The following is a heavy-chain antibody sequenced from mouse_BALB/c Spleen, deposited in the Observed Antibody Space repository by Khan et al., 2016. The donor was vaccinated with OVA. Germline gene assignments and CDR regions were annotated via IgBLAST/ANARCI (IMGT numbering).Heavy chain of an antibody. V-gene: IGHV5-6*01. Sequence: EVQLVESGGDIVKPGGSLKLSCAASGFTFSTYGMSWVRQTPDKRLEWVATVSTGGHYTYYSDTVKGRFTISRDNAKNTLYLQMTSLRSEDTAMFYCTRLAYYIDGEGFAYWGQGTLVTVSA. CDR3: TRLAYYIDGEGFAY. J-gene: IGHJ3*01. CDR2: VSTGGHYT. D-gene: IGHD1-1*01. CDR1: GFTFSTYG.